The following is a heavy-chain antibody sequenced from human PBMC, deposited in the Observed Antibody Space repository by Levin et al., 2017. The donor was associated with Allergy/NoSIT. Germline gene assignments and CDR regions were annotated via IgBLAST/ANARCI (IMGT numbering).Heavy chain of an antibody. V-gene: IGHV3-23*01. CDR1: GLTFSNYA. CDR2: IGSTGHST. J-gene: IGHJ4*02. D-gene: IGHD3-16*01. CDR3: AKHGAGGEFDH. Sequence: PGGSLRLSCAASGLTFSNYAMSWVRQAPGKGLEWVSAIGSTGHSTYYADSVKGRFTISRDNSQNTLYLQMNSPRAEDTAVYYCAKHGAGGEFDHWGQGTLVTVSS.